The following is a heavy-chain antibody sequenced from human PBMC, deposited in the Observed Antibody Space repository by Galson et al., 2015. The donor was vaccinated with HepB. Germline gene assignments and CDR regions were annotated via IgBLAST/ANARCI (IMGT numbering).Heavy chain of an antibody. CDR2: INAGNGNT. Sequence: SVKVSCKASGYTFTSYAMHWVRQAPGQRLEWMGWINAGNGNTKYSQKFQGRVTITRDTSASTAYMELSSLRSEDTAVYYCARGRYTSCWYPLPSQHSGQGTLVTASS. D-gene: IGHD6-19*01. CDR1: GYTFTSYA. J-gene: IGHJ1*01. CDR3: ARGRYTSCWYPLPSQH. V-gene: IGHV1-3*01.